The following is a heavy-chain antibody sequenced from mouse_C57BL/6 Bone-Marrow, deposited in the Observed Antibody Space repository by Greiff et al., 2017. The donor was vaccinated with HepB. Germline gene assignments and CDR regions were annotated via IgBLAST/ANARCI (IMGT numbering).Heavy chain of an antibody. J-gene: IGHJ3*01. V-gene: IGHV1-63*01. CDR2: IYPGGGYT. CDR3: ARSEFSGFAY. CDR1: GYTFTNYW. Sequence: VKLMESGAELVRPGTSVKMSCKASGYTFTNYWIGWAKQRPGHGLEWIGDIYPGGGYTNYNEKFKGKATLTADKSSSTAYMQFSSLTSEDSAIDYCARSEFSGFAYWGQGTLVTVSA.